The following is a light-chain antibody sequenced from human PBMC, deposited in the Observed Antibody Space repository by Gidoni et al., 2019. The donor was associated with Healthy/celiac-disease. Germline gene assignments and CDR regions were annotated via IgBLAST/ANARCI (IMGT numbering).Light chain of an antibody. V-gene: IGKV3-11*01. CDR3: QQRSNWPLPLT. CDR1: QSVSSY. Sequence: EIVLTQSPATLSLSPGERATLSCRASQSVSSYLAWYQQKPGQAPRLLIYDASNRATGIPARFSGSGSGTDFTLTISSLEPEDCAVYYCQQRSNWPLPLTFGGGTKVEIK. CDR2: DAS. J-gene: IGKJ4*01.